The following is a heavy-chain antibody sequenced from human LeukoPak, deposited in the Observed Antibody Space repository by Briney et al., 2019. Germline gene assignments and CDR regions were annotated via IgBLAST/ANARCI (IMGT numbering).Heavy chain of an antibody. CDR3: ARAPANYDYVWGSYREYYFDY. CDR2: INPNSGGI. D-gene: IGHD3-16*02. Sequence: VASVKVSCKASGYTFTGYYMHWVRQAPGQGLEWMGWINPNSGGINYAQKFQGRVTMTRDTSISTAYMELSRLRSDDTAVYYCARAPANYDYVWGSYREYYFDYWGQGTLVTVSS. CDR1: GYTFTGYY. V-gene: IGHV1-2*02. J-gene: IGHJ4*02.